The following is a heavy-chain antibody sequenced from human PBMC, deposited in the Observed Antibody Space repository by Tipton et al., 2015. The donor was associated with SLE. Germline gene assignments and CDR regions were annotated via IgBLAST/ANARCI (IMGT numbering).Heavy chain of an antibody. CDR3: ARLRWYFDL. Sequence: LRLSCTVSGGSISSSSYYWGWIRQPPGKGLEWIGSTYYSGSTYYNPSLKSRVTISVDTSKNQFSLKLSSVTAADTAVYYCARLRWYFDLWGRGTLVTVSS. J-gene: IGHJ2*01. V-gene: IGHV4-39*07. CDR2: TYYSGST. CDR1: GGSISSSSYY.